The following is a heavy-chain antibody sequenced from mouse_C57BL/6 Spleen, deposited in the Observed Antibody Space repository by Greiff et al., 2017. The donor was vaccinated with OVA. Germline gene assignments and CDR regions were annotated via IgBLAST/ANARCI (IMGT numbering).Heavy chain of an antibody. V-gene: IGHV5-17*01. Sequence: EVKLVESGGGLVKPGGSLKLSCAASGFTFSDYGMHWVRQAPEKGLEWVAYISSGSSTIYYAATVRGPFTISRDNAKTTLFLQMTSLRSEDTAMYYGARERYYFDDWGQGTTLTVSS. CDR2: ISSGSSTI. CDR1: GFTFSDYG. CDR3: ARERYYFDD. J-gene: IGHJ2*01.